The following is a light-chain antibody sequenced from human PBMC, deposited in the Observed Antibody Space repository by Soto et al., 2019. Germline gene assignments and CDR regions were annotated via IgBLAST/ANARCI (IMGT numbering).Light chain of an antibody. V-gene: IGKV1-39*01. CDR3: QQSYSGPLT. Sequence: DIQMTQSPSSLSAXXXXXVTITCRASQSISXYLNWYQQKPGKAPKVLIYAASSLQSGVPSRFSGIGSGTDFTLSISSLQPEDFATYYCQQSYSGPLTFGGGTKVEIK. J-gene: IGKJ4*01. CDR1: QSISXY. CDR2: AAS.